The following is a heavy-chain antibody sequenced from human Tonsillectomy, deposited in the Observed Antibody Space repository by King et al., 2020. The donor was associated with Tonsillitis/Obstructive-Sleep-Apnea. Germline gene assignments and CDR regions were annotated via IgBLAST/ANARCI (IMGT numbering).Heavy chain of an antibody. CDR2: ISWNSGSI. J-gene: IGHJ5*02. D-gene: IGHD1-26*01. V-gene: IGHV3-9*01. CDR1: GFTFDDYA. Sequence: VQLVESGGGLLQPGRSLRLSCAASGFTFDDYAMHWVRQAPGKGLEWVSGISWNSGSIDYADSVKGRFTISRDNAKNSLYLQMNSLRAEDTALYYCGKAGSYDGGWFDPWGQGTLVTVSS. CDR3: GKAGSYDGGWFDP.